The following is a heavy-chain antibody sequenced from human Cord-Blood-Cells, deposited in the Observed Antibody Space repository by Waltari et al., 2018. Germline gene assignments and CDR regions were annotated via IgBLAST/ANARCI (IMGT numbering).Heavy chain of an antibody. D-gene: IGHD5-18*01. J-gene: IGHJ4*02. V-gene: IGHV4-34*01. CDR2: INHSGST. CDR3: ARVRGYSYGDLDY. Sequence: QVQLQQWGAGLLKPSETLSLTCAVYGGSFSGYYWSWIRQPPGKGLEWIGEINHSGSTNYNPSIKSRVTISVDTAKNQFSLELSAVTAADTAVYYCARVRGYSYGDLDYWGQGTLVTVSS. CDR1: GGSFSGYY.